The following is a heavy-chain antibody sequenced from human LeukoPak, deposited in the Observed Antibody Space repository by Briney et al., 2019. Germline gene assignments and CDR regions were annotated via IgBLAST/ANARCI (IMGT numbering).Heavy chain of an antibody. CDR2: IWYDGSNK. CDR3: ARGRTGYDSSGYVK. V-gene: IGHV3-33*01. Sequence: GGALRPSFGAFGFPFSSIGIAGGRQAPGKGVGGGAVIWYDGSNKYYADSVKGRFTISRDNSKNTLYPQMNSLRAEDTAVYYCARGRTGYDSSGYVKWGQGTLVTVSS. CDR1: GFPFSSIG. D-gene: IGHD3-22*01. J-gene: IGHJ4*02.